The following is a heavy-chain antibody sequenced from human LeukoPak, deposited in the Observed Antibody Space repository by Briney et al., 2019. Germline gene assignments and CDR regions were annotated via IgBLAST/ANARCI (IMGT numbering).Heavy chain of an antibody. CDR1: GFTFSSYS. V-gene: IGHV3-48*04. Sequence: PVGSLRLSCAASGFTFSSYSMNWVRQAPGKGLEWVSYISSSGSTIYYADSVKGRFTISRDNAKNSLYLQMNSLRAEDTAMYYCARDTRGESDYWGHGTLVTVSS. J-gene: IGHJ4*01. CDR2: ISSSGSTI. D-gene: IGHD2-2*01. CDR3: ARDTRGESDY.